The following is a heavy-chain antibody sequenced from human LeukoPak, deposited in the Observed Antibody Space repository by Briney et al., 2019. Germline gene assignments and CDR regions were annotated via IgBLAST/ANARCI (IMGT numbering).Heavy chain of an antibody. J-gene: IGHJ3*02. Sequence: GGSLRLSCAASGFTFSSYAMSWVRLAPGKGLEWVSAISGSGGSTYYADSVKGRFTISRDNSKNTLYLQMNSLRAEDTAVYYCAKDTAEPYSGSYRPFDAFHIWGQGTMVTVSS. CDR2: ISGSGGST. D-gene: IGHD1-26*01. CDR3: AKDTAEPYSGSYRPFDAFHI. CDR1: GFTFSSYA. V-gene: IGHV3-23*01.